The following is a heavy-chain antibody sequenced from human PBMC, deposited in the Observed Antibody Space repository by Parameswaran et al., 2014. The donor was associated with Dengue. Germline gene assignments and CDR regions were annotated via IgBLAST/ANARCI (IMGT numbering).Heavy chain of an antibody. V-gene: IGHV4-31*02. D-gene: IGHD2-21*01. J-gene: IGHJ3*02. Sequence: VRQAPGKGLEWIGYIYYSGSTYYNPSLKSRVTISVDTSKNQFSLKLSSVTAADTAVYYCASTYCGGDCYVNDAFDIWGQGTMVTVSS. CDR2: IYYSGST. CDR3: ASTYCGGDCYVNDAFDI.